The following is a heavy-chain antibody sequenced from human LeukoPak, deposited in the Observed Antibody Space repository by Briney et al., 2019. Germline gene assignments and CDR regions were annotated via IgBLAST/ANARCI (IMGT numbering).Heavy chain of an antibody. CDR3: ARAWYSWGYYFDY. CDR1: GFTFSNYG. CDR2: ISSSSSTI. V-gene: IGHV3-48*02. D-gene: IGHD1-26*01. J-gene: IGHJ4*02. Sequence: GGSLRLSCAASGFTFSNYGMYWVRQAPGKGLEWVSYISSSSSTIFYADSVKGRFTISRDNAKNSLYLQMHSLRDEDTAVYYCARAWYSWGYYFDYWGQGTLVTVSS.